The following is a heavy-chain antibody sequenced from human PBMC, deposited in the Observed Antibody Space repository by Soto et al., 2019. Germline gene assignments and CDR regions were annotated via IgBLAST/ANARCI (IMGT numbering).Heavy chain of an antibody. CDR3: ARDTVGVVTAIRHYGMDV. J-gene: IGHJ6*02. D-gene: IGHD2-21*02. Sequence: SVKVSCKASGGTFSSYAISWVRQAPGQGLEWMGGIIPIFGTANYAQKFQGRVTITADESTSTAYMELSSLRSEDTAVYYCARDTVGVVTAIRHYGMDVWGQGTTVTVSS. V-gene: IGHV1-69*13. CDR2: IIPIFGTA. CDR1: GGTFSSYA.